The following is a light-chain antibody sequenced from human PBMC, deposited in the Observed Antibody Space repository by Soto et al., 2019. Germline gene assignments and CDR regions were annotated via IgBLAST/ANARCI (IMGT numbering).Light chain of an antibody. V-gene: IGLV2-14*01. J-gene: IGLJ2*01. CDR1: ISDIGGYNF. CDR2: DVN. CDR3: ASYTRTTTLV. Sequence: QSALTQPASVSGSPGQSITISCTGTISDIGGYNFISWYQHHPGKAPKLVIYDVNNRPSGISYRFSGSKSGNTASLTISGLQAVDEADYYCASYTRTTTLVFGGGTKLTVL.